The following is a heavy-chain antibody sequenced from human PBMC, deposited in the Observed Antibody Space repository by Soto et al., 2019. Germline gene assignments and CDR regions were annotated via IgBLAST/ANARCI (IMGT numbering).Heavy chain of an antibody. J-gene: IGHJ6*02. CDR3: ARGIYSIYGGDPYYYYYGMDV. Sequence: QVQLVQSGAEVKKPGASVKVSCKASGYTFTGYYMHWVRQAPGQGLEWMGWINPNSGGTNYAQKFQGWVTMTRDTSISTAYMELSRLRSDDTAVYYCARGIYSIYGGDPYYYYYGMDVWGQGTTVTVSS. D-gene: IGHD4-4*01. V-gene: IGHV1-2*04. CDR2: INPNSGGT. CDR1: GYTFTGYY.